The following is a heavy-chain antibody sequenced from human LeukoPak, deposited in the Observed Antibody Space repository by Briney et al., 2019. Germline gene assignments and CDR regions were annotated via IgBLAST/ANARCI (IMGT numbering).Heavy chain of an antibody. V-gene: IGHV4-30-2*01. Sequence: PSQTLSLTRTVSGSSISSGGYYWSWIRQPPGKGLEWIGYIYHSGSTYYNPSLKSRVTISVDRSKNRFSLKLSSVTAADTAVYYCARGAYDFWSGYYSVMTPPDYWGQGTLVTVSS. CDR2: IYHSGST. CDR3: ARGAYDFWSGYYSVMTPPDY. J-gene: IGHJ4*02. D-gene: IGHD3-3*01. CDR1: GSSISSGGYY.